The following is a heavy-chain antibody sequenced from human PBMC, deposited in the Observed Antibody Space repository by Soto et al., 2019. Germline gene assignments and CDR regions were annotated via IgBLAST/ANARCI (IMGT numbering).Heavy chain of an antibody. CDR2: IGTAGDT. V-gene: IGHV3-13*04. CDR3: STEIGPTLFDY. CDR1: GFTFSSYD. Sequence: PGGSLRLSCAASGFTFSSYDMHWVRQGPGKGLEWVSAIGTAGDTNYAGSLKGRFTISRENAKNSLYLQMNSLSAGDTAIYFCSTEIGPTLFDYWGQGTLVTVSS. D-gene: IGHD3-22*01. J-gene: IGHJ4*02.